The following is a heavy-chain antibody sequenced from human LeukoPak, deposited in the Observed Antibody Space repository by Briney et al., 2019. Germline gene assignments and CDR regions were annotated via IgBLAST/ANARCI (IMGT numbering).Heavy chain of an antibody. CDR2: IDYRGST. J-gene: IGHJ5*02. CDR3: ARRAGSGSYYYWFDP. Sequence: SQTLSLTCTVSGGSIGSGGYYWSWIRQHPGKALGWLGYIDYRGSTYYNASLKSRLTISLDLSKNQMSLKLRSVTAADTAVYYCARRAGSGSYYYWFDPWGQGTQVTVSS. D-gene: IGHD3-10*01. V-gene: IGHV4-31*03. CDR1: GGSIGSGGYY.